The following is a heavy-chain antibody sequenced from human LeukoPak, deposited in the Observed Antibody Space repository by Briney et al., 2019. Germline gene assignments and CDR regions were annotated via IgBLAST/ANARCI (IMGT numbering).Heavy chain of an antibody. V-gene: IGHV3-48*02. CDR2: ISSSSGTI. J-gene: IGHJ4*02. CDR1: GFSFSRHE. CDR3: ARDQSDYYGSGSYSEGSY. Sequence: PGGSLRLSCAASGFSFSRHEMNWVRQAPGKGLEWVSYISSSSGTIYYADSVKGRFTISRDNAKNSLYLQMNGLRDEDTAVYYCARDQSDYYGSGSYSEGSYWGQGTLVTVSS. D-gene: IGHD3-10*01.